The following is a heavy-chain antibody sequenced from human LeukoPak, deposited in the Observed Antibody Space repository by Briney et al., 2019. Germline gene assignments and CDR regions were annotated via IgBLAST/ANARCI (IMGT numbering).Heavy chain of an antibody. V-gene: IGHV1-2*02. CDR3: ASKVITGTTQDQYFDS. CDR2: INPNSGVT. J-gene: IGHJ4*02. CDR1: GYTFTGYY. Sequence: ASVKVSCKASGYTFTGYYMHWVRQAPGQGLEWMGWINPNSGVTNSAQKFQGRLTMTRDTSINTAYMELSSLRSDDTAVYYCASKVITGTTQDQYFDSWGQGTLVTVSS. D-gene: IGHD4-17*01.